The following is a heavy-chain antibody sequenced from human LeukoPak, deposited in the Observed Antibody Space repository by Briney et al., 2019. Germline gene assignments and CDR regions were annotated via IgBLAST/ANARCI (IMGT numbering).Heavy chain of an antibody. D-gene: IGHD3-16*02. J-gene: IGHJ4*02. V-gene: IGHV4-39*01. Sequence: SETLSLTCTVSGGSISSSRYYWGWIRQPPGKGLEWIGSIYYSGSNYYNPSLKSRVTISVDTPKNQFSLKLSSVTAADTAVYYRARCGYDYIWGSYRQYYFDYWGQGTLVTVSS. CDR3: ARCGYDYIWGSYRQYYFDY. CDR1: GGSISSSRYY. CDR2: IYYSGSN.